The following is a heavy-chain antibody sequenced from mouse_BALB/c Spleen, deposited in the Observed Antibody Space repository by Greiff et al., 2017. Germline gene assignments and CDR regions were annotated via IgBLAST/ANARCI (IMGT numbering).Heavy chain of an antibody. J-gene: IGHJ2*01. CDR3: ARGDYYGY. CDR1: GFNIKDYY. Sequence: EVKLQESGAELVRPGALVKLSCKASGFNIKDYYMHWVKQRPEQGLEWIGWIDPENGNTIYDPKFQGKASITADTSSNTAYLQLSSLTSEDTAVYYCARGDYYGYWGQGTTLTVSS. CDR2: IDPENGNT. D-gene: IGHD1-1*01. V-gene: IGHV14-1*02.